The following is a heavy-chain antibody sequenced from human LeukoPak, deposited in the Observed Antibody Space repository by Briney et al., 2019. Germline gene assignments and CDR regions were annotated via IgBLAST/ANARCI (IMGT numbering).Heavy chain of an antibody. CDR3: ARGPAPGAVAGTGVYYFDY. J-gene: IGHJ4*02. CDR1: GGTFSSYA. D-gene: IGHD6-19*01. CDR2: IIPIFGTA. Sequence: GASVKASCKASGGTFSSYAISWVQQAPGQGLEWMGGIIPIFGTANYAQKFQGRVTITADESTSTAYMELSSLRSEDTAVYYCARGPAPGAVAGTGVYYFDYWGQGTLVTVSS. V-gene: IGHV1-69*13.